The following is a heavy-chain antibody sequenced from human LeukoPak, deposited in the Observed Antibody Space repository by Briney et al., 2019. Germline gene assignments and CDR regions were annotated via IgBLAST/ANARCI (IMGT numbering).Heavy chain of an antibody. CDR3: ARHVPPGYSSGWYVESYYYYMDV. CDR2: INHSGST. CDR1: GGSISSYY. Sequence: SETLSLTCTVSGGSISSYYWSWIRQPPGKGLEWIGEINHSGSTNYNPSLKSRVTISVDTSKNQFSLKLSSVTAADTAVYYCARHVPPGYSSGWYVESYYYYMDVWGKGTTVTISS. D-gene: IGHD6-19*01. J-gene: IGHJ6*03. V-gene: IGHV4-34*01.